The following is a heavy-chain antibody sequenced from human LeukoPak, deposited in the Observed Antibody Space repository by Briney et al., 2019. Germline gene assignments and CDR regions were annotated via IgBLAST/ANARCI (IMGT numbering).Heavy chain of an antibody. Sequence: ASVKVSCTTSGYLFTGHYVHWIRQAHGQGLEWLGCINPNTGDSQYAEKFQGRVTMTRDTSITTAYMELSSLISDDTAVYYCARDSCSLSSCPFFGYWGQGTLVTVSS. J-gene: IGHJ4*02. V-gene: IGHV1-2*02. CDR3: ARDSCSLSSCPFFGY. CDR1: GYLFTGHY. D-gene: IGHD2-2*01. CDR2: INPNTGDS.